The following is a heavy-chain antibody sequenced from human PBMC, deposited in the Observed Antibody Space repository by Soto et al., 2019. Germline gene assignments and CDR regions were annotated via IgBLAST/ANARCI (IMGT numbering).Heavy chain of an antibody. CDR3: ARVGDCSSTSCYGPFDY. CDR2: INHSGST. J-gene: IGHJ4*02. CDR1: GGSFSGYY. D-gene: IGHD2-2*01. V-gene: IGHV4-34*01. Sequence: SETLSLTCAVYGGSFSGYYWSWIRQPPGKGLEWIGEINHSGSTNYNPSLKSRVTISVDTSKNQFSLKLSSVTAADTAVYYCARVGDCSSTSCYGPFDYWGQGTLVTVSS.